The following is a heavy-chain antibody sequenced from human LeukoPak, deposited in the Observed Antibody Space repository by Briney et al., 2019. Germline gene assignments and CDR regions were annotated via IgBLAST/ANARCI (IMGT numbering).Heavy chain of an antibody. Sequence: GASVKVSCKASGGTFSSYAISWVRQAPGQGLEWMGWISAYNGNTNYAQKLQGRVTMTTDTSTSTAYMELRSLRSDDTAVYYCARDRDSSGWFWAGPYYYYYGMDVWGQGTTVTVSS. CDR2: ISAYNGNT. CDR1: GGTFSSYA. D-gene: IGHD6-19*01. J-gene: IGHJ6*02. V-gene: IGHV1-18*01. CDR3: ARDRDSSGWFWAGPYYYYYGMDV.